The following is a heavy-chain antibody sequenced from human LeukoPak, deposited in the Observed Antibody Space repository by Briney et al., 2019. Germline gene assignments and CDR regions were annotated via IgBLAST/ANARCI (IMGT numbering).Heavy chain of an antibody. D-gene: IGHD3-3*01. CDR2: IRYDGSNK. Sequence: PGGSLRLSCAASGFTFSSYGMHWVRQAPGKGLEWVAFIRYDGSNKYYADSVKGRFTISRDNSKNTLYLQMNSLRAEDTAVYYCAKDPLEWLSDDAFDIWGPGTMVTVSS. CDR3: AKDPLEWLSDDAFDI. J-gene: IGHJ3*02. CDR1: GFTFSSYG. V-gene: IGHV3-30*02.